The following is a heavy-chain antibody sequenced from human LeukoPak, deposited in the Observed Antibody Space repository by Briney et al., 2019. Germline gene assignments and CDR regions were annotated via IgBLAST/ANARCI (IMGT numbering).Heavy chain of an antibody. J-gene: IGHJ3*02. Sequence: SETLSLTCTVSGGSLSSRNYYWGWIRQPPGKGLEWIGSIYFTGSTYYNPPLKSRVTISVDMSKNQFSLKLSSVTAADTAVYYCARQWTYPDAFDIWGQGTMVTVSP. CDR1: GGSLSSRNYY. V-gene: IGHV4-39*01. CDR3: ARQWTYPDAFDI. CDR2: IYFTGST. D-gene: IGHD3/OR15-3a*01.